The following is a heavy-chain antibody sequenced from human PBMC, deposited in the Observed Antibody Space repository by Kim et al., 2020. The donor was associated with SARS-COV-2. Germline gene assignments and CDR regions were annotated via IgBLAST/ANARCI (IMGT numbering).Heavy chain of an antibody. Sequence: GESLKISCKGSGYSFTSYWIGWVRQMPGKGLEWMGIIYPGDSDTRYSPSFQGQVTISADKSISTAYLQWSSLKASDTAMYYCARVHRTLLLWFGELLPAPDYWGQGTLVTVSS. V-gene: IGHV5-51*01. CDR1: GYSFTSYW. CDR3: ARVHRTLLLWFGELLPAPDY. D-gene: IGHD3-10*01. J-gene: IGHJ4*02. CDR2: IYPGDSDT.